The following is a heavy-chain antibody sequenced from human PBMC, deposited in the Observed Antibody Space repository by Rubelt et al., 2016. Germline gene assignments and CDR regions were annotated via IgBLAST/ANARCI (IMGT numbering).Heavy chain of an antibody. D-gene: IGHD1-26*01. Sequence: QVQLVQSGAEVKKPGSSVKVSCKASGGTFSSYAISWVRQAPGHGLEWMGGIIPIFGTANDAQKFQGGVTITADEATSTADMELSSLRAEDTAVYYCARARDNSGSADYWGQGTLVTVSS. V-gene: IGHV1-69*19. CDR2: IIPIFGTA. CDR3: ARARDNSGSADY. J-gene: IGHJ4*02. CDR1: GGTFSSYA.